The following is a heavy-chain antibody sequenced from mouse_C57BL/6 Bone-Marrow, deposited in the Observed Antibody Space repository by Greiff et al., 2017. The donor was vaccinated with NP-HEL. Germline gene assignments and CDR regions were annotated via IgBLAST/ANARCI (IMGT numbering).Heavy chain of an antibody. J-gene: IGHJ2*01. CDR3: ARPRDWCYCDY. V-gene: IGHV1-50*01. CDR1: GYTFTSYW. D-gene: IGHD1-1*02. Sequence: QVQLQQPGAELVKPGASVKLSCQASGYTFTSYWMQWVKQRPGQGLEWIGEIDPSDSYTNYNQKFKGKATLTVDTSSSTAYMQLSSLTSEDSAVYDCARPRDWCYCDYWGQGTTLTVSS. CDR2: IDPSDSYT.